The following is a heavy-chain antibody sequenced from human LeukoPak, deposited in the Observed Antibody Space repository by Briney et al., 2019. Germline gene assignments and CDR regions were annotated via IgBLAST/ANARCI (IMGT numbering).Heavy chain of an antibody. Sequence: GGSLRLSCAASGFTFSSYAMHWVRQAPGKGLEWVAVISYDGSNKYYADSVKGRFTISRDNSKNTLYLQMNSLRAEDTAVYYCECASSGPDYWGQGTLVTVSS. CDR1: GFTFSSYA. CDR2: ISYDGSNK. V-gene: IGHV3-30*04. J-gene: IGHJ4*02. CDR3: ECASSGPDY. D-gene: IGHD3-22*01.